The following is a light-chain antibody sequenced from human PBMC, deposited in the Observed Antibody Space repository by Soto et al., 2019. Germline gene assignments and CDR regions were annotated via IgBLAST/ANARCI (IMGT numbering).Light chain of an antibody. CDR2: GAS. V-gene: IGKV3-20*01. Sequence: EMILAQSPDTLSLSPGERATLSCGSSQSVSSSYLAWYQQKPGQAPRLLIYGASNRATGIPDRFSGSGSGTDFTLTISRLEPEDFAMYFCQQYVSSPQTFGQGTKVDIK. CDR3: QQYVSSPQT. J-gene: IGKJ1*01. CDR1: QSVSSSY.